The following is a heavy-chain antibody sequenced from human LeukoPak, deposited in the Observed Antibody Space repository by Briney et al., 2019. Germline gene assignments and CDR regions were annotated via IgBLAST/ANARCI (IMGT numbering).Heavy chain of an antibody. CDR1: GFTFSSYA. D-gene: IGHD4-17*01. CDR3: ARHYGDYDYFDY. J-gene: IGHJ4*02. CDR2: ISYDGSNK. Sequence: PGGSLRLSCAASGFTFSSYAMHWVRQAPGKGLEWVAVISYDGSNKYYADSVKGRFTISRDNSKNTLYLQMNSLRAEDTAVYYCARHYGDYDYFDYWGQGTLVTVSS. V-gene: IGHV3-30-3*01.